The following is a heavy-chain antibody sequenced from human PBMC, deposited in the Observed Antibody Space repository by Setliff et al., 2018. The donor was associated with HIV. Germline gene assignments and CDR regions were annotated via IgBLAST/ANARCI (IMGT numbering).Heavy chain of an antibody. V-gene: IGHV1-69*13. Sequence: GGSVKVSCKASGGTFSSYAINWVRQAPGQGLEWMGGIIPMFGTAHYAQKFQGRVTITADESTTTAYMELSSLRSEDTAVFYCARGGSGYYDFWSGSSAFEYWGQGTMVTVSS. D-gene: IGHD3-3*01. CDR2: IIPMFGTA. J-gene: IGHJ4*02. CDR1: GGTFSSYA. CDR3: ARGGSGYYDFWSGSSAFEY.